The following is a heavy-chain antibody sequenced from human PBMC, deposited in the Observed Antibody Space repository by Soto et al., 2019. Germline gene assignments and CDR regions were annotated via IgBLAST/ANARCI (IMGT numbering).Heavy chain of an antibody. J-gene: IGHJ2*01. V-gene: IGHV3-33*01. Sequence: QVQLVESGGAVVQPGRSLRLSCAASGFSFKSYGMHWVRQAPGKGLEWVAIIYYDGSNKYYAESVKGRFSISRDNSKNMVYLQMDSLTAEDTAVFYCARDGAFGKNRAWWFDLWGRGTLDTVSS. CDR3: ARDGAFGKNRAWWFDL. D-gene: IGHD3-10*01. CDR1: GFSFKSYG. CDR2: IYYDGSNK.